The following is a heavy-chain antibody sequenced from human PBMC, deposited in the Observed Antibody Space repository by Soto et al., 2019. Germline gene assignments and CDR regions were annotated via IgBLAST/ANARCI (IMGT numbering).Heavy chain of an antibody. CDR1: GGSITSSSYY. J-gene: IGHJ5*02. D-gene: IGHD1-26*01. Sequence: QLHLRESGPGLVKPSETLSLTCTVSGGSITSSSYYWGWMLQPPGKGLEWIGIIYYSGSTYYNPSLESRVTITVDTSKNQFSLKLSSVTAADSAVYYCATQEVGGSYVYTFDPWGQGTLVTVSS. CDR2: IYYSGST. CDR3: ATQEVGGSYVYTFDP. V-gene: IGHV4-39*01.